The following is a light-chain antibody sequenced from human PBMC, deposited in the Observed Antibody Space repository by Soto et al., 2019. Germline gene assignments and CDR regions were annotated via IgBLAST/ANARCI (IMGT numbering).Light chain of an antibody. Sequence: EILMTQSPATLSVSPGERATLSCRTSQSVSTNLAWYQQKPGQAPSLLIYDASTRASGIPARFSGSGSGTDFTLTITSLQSEDIALYYCQRYDDWPLTFGGGTKVEIK. V-gene: IGKV3D-15*01. CDR3: QRYDDWPLT. CDR1: QSVSTN. CDR2: DAS. J-gene: IGKJ4*01.